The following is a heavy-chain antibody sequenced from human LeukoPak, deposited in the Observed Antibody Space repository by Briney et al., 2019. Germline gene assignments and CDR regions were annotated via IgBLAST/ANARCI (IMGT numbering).Heavy chain of an antibody. CDR3: ARGFDSQRADY. CDR2: IIPIFGTA. CDR1: GGTFSSYA. Sequence: GASVTVSCTASGGTFSSYAISWVRQAPGQGLEWMGGIIPIFGTANYAQKFQGRVTITADESTSTAYMELSSLRSEDTAVYYCARGFDSQRADYWGQGTLVTVSS. V-gene: IGHV1-69*13. J-gene: IGHJ4*02. D-gene: IGHD3-9*01.